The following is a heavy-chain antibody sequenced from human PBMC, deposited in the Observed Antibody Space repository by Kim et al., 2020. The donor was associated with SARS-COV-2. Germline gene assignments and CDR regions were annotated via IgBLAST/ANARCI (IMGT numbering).Heavy chain of an antibody. Sequence: KGRLTIARDNSKNTLYLQMSSLRAEDTAEYYCVKSPFDNDAYGGWGYFDYWGQGTLVTVSS. V-gene: IGHV3-64D*06. CDR3: VKSPFDNDAYGGWGYFDY. J-gene: IGHJ4*02. D-gene: IGHD3-16*01.